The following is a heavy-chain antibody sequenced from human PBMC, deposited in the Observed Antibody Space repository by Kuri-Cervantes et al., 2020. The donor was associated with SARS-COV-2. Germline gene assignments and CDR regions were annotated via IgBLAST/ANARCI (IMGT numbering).Heavy chain of an antibody. D-gene: IGHD6-19*01. Sequence: GESLKISCKGSGYSFTSYWISWVRQMPGKGLEWMGRIDPSDSYTNYGPSFQGHVTISADKSISTAYLQWSSLRASDTAMYYCARQGAYSSGYTDYWGQGTLVTVSS. CDR2: IDPSDSYT. V-gene: IGHV5-10-1*01. CDR3: ARQGAYSSGYTDY. J-gene: IGHJ4*02. CDR1: GYSFTSYW.